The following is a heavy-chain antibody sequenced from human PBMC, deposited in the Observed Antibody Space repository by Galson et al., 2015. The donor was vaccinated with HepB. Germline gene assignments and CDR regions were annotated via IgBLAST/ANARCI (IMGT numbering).Heavy chain of an antibody. Sequence: SLRLSCAASGFPFSSYGMHWVRQAPGKGLEWVAVISYDGSNKYYADSVKGRFTISRDNSKNTLYLQMNSLKASDTAMYYCARGISGWRAVYYWGQGTLVTVSS. CDR1: GFPFSSYG. V-gene: IGHV3-33*05. CDR3: ARGISGWRAVYY. J-gene: IGHJ4*02. D-gene: IGHD6-19*01. CDR2: ISYDGSNK.